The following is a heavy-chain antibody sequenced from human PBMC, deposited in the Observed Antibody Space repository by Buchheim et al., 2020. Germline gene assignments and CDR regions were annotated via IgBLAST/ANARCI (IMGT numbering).Heavy chain of an antibody. D-gene: IGHD4-17*01. Sequence: EVQLVESGGGLVQPGGSLRLSCAASGFTFSSYWMSWVRQAPGKGLEWVANIKQDGSEKYYVDSVKGRFTISRDKAKNSLYLQMNSLRAEDTAVYYCARDRDYGDYPNWFDPWGQGTL. V-gene: IGHV3-7*01. J-gene: IGHJ5*02. CDR2: IKQDGSEK. CDR3: ARDRDYGDYPNWFDP. CDR1: GFTFSSYW.